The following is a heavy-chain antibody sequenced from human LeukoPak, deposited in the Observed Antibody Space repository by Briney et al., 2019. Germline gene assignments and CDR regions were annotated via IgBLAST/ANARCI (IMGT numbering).Heavy chain of an antibody. CDR1: GFTFSFYS. CDR2: ITSSGSYI. Sequence: PGGSLRLSCAASGFTFSFYSMSWVRQAPGKGLEWVSSITSSGSYIYYADSVKGRFTISRDNAKNSLYLQMNSLRAEDTAVYYCARGLEPYGDSDWFDPWSQGTLVTVSS. V-gene: IGHV3-21*01. J-gene: IGHJ5*02. CDR3: ARGLEPYGDSDWFDP. D-gene: IGHD1-1*01.